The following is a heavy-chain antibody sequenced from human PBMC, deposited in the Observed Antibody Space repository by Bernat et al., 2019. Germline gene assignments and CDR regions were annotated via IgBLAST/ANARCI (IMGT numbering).Heavy chain of an antibody. V-gene: IGHV3-20*03. CDR2: INWNGGST. CDR3: ARSSGGSLQHFDY. D-gene: IGHD2-15*01. Sequence: EVQLVESGGGVVRPGFTFDDYGMSWVRQAPGKGLEWVSGINWNGGSTGYADSVKGRFTISRDNVKNSLYLQMNSPRGEDTDLYYCARSSGGSLQHFDYWGQGTLVTVSS. J-gene: IGHJ4*02. CDR1: FTFDDYG.